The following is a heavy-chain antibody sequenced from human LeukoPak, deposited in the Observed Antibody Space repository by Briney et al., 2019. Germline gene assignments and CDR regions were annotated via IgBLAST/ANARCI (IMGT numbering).Heavy chain of an antibody. CDR1: GDSVSSNTAA. V-gene: IGHV6-1*01. D-gene: IGHD2-2*01. J-gene: IGHJ6*03. CDR3: ARVDGSEALGYCSSTSCYYDYYMDV. Sequence: SQTLSLTCAISGDSVSSNTAAWNWIRQSPSRGLEWLGRTYYRSEWYNDYAVSMKSRITVNPDTSKNHFSLHLSSVTAADTAVYYCARVDGSEALGYCSSTSCYYDYYMDVWGKGTTVTVSS. CDR2: TYYRSEWYN.